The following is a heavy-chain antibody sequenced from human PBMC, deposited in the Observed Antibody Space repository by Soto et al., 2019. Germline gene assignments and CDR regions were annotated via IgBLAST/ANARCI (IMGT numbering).Heavy chain of an antibody. V-gene: IGHV1-2*04. Sequence: EASVKPSCKASGCTFSSYAISCVRQAPGQGLEWMGWINPNSGSTNYAQKFQGWVTMTRDTSISTAYMELSRLRSDDTAVYYCARVRGSGRTEFDYWGQGTLVTVSS. CDR3: ARVRGSGRTEFDY. CDR1: GCTFSSYA. J-gene: IGHJ4*02. CDR2: INPNSGST. D-gene: IGHD3-10*01.